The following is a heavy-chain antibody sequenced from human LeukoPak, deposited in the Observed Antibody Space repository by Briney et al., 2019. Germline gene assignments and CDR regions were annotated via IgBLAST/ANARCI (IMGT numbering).Heavy chain of an antibody. CDR2: IKQDGSEK. V-gene: IGHV3-7*01. CDR1: GFTFSSYW. J-gene: IGHJ4*02. Sequence: GGSLRLSCAASGFTFSSYWMSWVRQAPGKGLEWVANIKQDGSEKYYVDSVKGRFTISRANAKNSLYLQMNSLRAEDTAVYYCARDXYYDFWSGYYRGKGGYFXXWGQXXLVT. D-gene: IGHD3-3*01. CDR3: ARDXYYDFWSGYYRGKGGYFXX.